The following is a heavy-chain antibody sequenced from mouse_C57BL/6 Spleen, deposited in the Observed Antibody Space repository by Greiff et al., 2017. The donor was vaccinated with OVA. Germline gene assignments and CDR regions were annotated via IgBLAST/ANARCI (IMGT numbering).Heavy chain of an antibody. CDR1: GFTFSSYG. CDR2: ISSGGSYT. J-gene: IGHJ2*01. CDR3: AREGHLLLRNFDY. Sequence: EVNLVESGGDLVKPGGSLKLSCAASGFTFSSYGMSWVRQTPDKRLEWVATISSGGSYTYYPDSVKGRFTISRDNAKNTLYLQMSSLKSEDTALYYSAREGHLLLRNFDYWGQGTTLTVSS. V-gene: IGHV5-6*01. D-gene: IGHD1-1*01.